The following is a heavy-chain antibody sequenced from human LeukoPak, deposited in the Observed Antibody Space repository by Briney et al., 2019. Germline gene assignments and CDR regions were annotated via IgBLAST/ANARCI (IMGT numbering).Heavy chain of an antibody. CDR1: GGSISSYY. CDR2: IYYSGST. D-gene: IGHD5-24*01. J-gene: IGHJ4*02. V-gene: IGHV4-59*12. CDR3: ARGLRRRETSDY. Sequence: PSETLSLTRTVSGGSISSYYWSWIRQPPGKGLEWIGYIYYSGSTNYNPSLKSRVTISVDTSKNQFSLKPSSVTAADTAVYYCARGLRRRETSDYWGQGTLVTVSS.